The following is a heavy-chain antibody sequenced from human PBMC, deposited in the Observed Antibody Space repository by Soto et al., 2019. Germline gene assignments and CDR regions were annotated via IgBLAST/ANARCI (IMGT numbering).Heavy chain of an antibody. CDR2: INPSGGST. CDR3: ARDGYYDSSGYYWPVDY. D-gene: IGHD3-22*01. V-gene: IGHV1-46*01. CDR1: GYTFTSYY. Sequence: ASVKVSCKASGYTFTSYYMHWVRQAPGQGLEWMGIINPSGGSTSYAQKFQGRVTMTRDTSTSTVYMELSSLRSEDTAVYYCARDGYYDSSGYYWPVDYWGQGTLVTVSS. J-gene: IGHJ4*02.